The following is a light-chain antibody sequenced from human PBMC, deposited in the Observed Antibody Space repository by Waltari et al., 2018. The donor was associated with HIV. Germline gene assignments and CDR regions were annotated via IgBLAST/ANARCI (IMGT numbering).Light chain of an antibody. CDR1: QSVLYRSNNKNY. CDR3: QQYYGGPYT. V-gene: IGKV4-1*01. J-gene: IGKJ2*01. Sequence: DTVMTQSPDSLAVSLGERATINCKSRQSVLYRSNNKNYLAWYQQKPGQPPKLLIYWASTRESGVPDRFSGSGSGTDFTLTISSLQAEDVAVYYCQQYYGGPYTFGQGTKLEIK. CDR2: WAS.